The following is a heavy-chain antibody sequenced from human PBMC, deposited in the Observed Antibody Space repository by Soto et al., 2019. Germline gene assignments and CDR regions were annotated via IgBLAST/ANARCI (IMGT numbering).Heavy chain of an antibody. Sequence: ASVKVSCKASGFAFTSSALQWVRQARGQRLEWIGWIVVGSGNTNYAQKFQERVTITTDTSTSTAYMELNSLRSEDTAVYYCARAAGSWQTNWFDPWGQGTLVTVPQ. J-gene: IGHJ5*02. CDR2: IVVGSGNT. CDR1: GFAFTSSA. CDR3: ARAAGSWQTNWFDP. V-gene: IGHV1-58*01. D-gene: IGHD6-13*01.